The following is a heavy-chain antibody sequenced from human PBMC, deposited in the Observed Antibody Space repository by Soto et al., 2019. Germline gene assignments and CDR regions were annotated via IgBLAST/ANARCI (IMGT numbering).Heavy chain of an antibody. D-gene: IGHD3-22*01. J-gene: IGHJ6*02. V-gene: IGHV4-30-2*01. CDR1: GGSVSSGGYS. CDR3: ARDGSYSDSRGHSPDYYYFYAMDV. CDR2: IFHSGET. Sequence: QLQLQESGSGLVKPSQTLSLTCAVSGGSVSSGGYSWSWIRQPPGKGLEWIGYIFHSGETYYNPSLKRRVTISLDRFKNQFSLELTSMTAADTAFYYCARDGSYSDSRGHSPDYYYFYAMDVWGQGATVTVS.